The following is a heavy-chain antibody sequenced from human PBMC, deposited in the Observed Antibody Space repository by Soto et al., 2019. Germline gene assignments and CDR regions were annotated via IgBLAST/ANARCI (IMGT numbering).Heavy chain of an antibody. CDR2: IYYSGST. J-gene: IGHJ5*02. V-gene: IGHV4-59*01. D-gene: IGHD3-10*01. Sequence: SETLSLTCSVSDGSISSYYWSWIRQPPGKGLEWIGYIYYSGSTNYNPSLKSRVTISVDTSKNQFSLKLSSVTAADTAVYYCARELFGRSVWFDPWGQGTLVTVSS. CDR1: DGSISSYY. CDR3: ARELFGRSVWFDP.